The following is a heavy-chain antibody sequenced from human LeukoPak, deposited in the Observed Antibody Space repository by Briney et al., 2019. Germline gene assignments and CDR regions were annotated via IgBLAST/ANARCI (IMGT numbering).Heavy chain of an antibody. CDR1: GLTFSSYA. V-gene: IGHV3-23*01. Sequence: GGSLRLSCAAFGLTFSSYAMSWVRQAPGKGLEWVSGISGSGGSAHYADSVKGRFTISRDNSKNTLYLQMNSLRAEDTAVYYCAKDGESYDFWSGYLFDYWGQGTLVTVSS. CDR3: AKDGESYDFWSGYLFDY. J-gene: IGHJ4*02. CDR2: ISGSGGSA. D-gene: IGHD3-3*01.